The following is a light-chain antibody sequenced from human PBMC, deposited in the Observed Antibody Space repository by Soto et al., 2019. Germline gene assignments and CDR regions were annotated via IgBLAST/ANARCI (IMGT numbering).Light chain of an antibody. CDR3: QQYHTWPIT. CDR2: GAS. V-gene: IGKV3-15*01. Sequence: EIVLTQSPGTLSLSPGERATLSCRASQSVSSSYLAWYQHKSGQAPRLLISGASTGATGIPARFSGSGSGTEFTLTISSLQSEDCAIYYCQQYHTWPITFGGGTKVEIK. J-gene: IGKJ4*01. CDR1: QSVSSSY.